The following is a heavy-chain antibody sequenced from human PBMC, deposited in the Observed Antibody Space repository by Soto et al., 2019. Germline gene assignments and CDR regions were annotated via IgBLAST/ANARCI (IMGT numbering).Heavy chain of an antibody. CDR3: ARHQGRSSSGKFDY. CDR1: GFTFSTYA. J-gene: IGHJ4*02. D-gene: IGHD2-2*01. V-gene: IGHV3-30-3*01. CDR2: ISYDGSNT. Sequence: GGSLRLSCAVSGFTFSTYAMHWVRQAPGKGLEWVAVISYDGSNTYYADSVKGRFTISRDNMLNLEMNSLRAEDTDVYYCARHQGRSSSGKFDYWGQGTLVTVSS.